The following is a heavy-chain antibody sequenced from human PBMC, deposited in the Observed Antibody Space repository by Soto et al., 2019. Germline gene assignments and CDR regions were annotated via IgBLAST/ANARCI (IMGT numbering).Heavy chain of an antibody. CDR3: ARERDAHAFDI. V-gene: IGHV3-74*01. CDR2: INSDGSST. J-gene: IGHJ3*02. Sequence: GGSLRLSCAASGFTFSSYWMHWVRQAPGKGLVWVSHINSDGSSTSYADSVKGRFTITRDSAKNTRYLQMNRLTAEGTAVYYCARERDAHAFDIGGLGTMVPVSS. CDR1: GFTFSSYW.